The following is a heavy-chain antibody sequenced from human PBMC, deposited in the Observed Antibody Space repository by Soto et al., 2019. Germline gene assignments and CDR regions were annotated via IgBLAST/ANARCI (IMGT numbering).Heavy chain of an antibody. CDR1: GYTFSNYG. V-gene: IGHV1-18*04. CDR2: IRVYRGKT. Sequence: EASVKVSCKATGYTFSNYGISWVRQVPGQALEGMGWIRVYRGKTSYAQKFQGRVIMTTDTSTSTAYMEHRTLRSDDTAVYYCARDQIIPAVGTLDYWGQGTLVTVSS. J-gene: IGHJ4*02. D-gene: IGHD6-13*01. CDR3: ARDQIIPAVGTLDY.